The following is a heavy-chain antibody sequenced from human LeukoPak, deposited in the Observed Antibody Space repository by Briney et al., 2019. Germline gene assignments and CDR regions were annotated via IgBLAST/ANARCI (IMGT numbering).Heavy chain of an antibody. Sequence: GASVKVSCKASGYTFTSYYMHWVRQAPGQGLEWMGIINPSGGSTSYAQRFQGRVTMTRDTSTSTVYMELSSLRSEDTAVYYCAILHYYDSSGYQNSDYWGQGTLVTVSS. CDR1: GYTFTSYY. D-gene: IGHD3-22*01. V-gene: IGHV1-46*01. J-gene: IGHJ4*02. CDR3: AILHYYDSSGYQNSDY. CDR2: INPSGGST.